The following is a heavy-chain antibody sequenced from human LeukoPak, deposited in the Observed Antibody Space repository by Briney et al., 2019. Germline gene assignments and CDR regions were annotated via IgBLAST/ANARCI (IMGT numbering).Heavy chain of an antibody. CDR3: ARAVAGTLEGFDY. D-gene: IGHD6-19*01. J-gene: IGHJ4*02. CDR1: GYTFTSYG. V-gene: IGHV1-18*01. Sequence: ASVKVSCKASGYTFTSYGISWVRQAPGQGLEWMGWISAYNGNTNYAQKLQGRVTMTTDTSTSAAYMELRSLRSDDTPVYYCARAVAGTLEGFDYWVQGTLVTVSS. CDR2: ISAYNGNT.